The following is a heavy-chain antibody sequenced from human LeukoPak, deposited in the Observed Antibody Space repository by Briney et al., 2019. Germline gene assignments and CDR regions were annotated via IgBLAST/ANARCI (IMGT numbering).Heavy chain of an antibody. CDR3: ARGWNYGDY. CDR2: VSYTGDA. D-gene: IGHD3-3*01. CDR1: GGTISRYY. Sequence: SETLSLTCTVPGGTISRYYRSWVRQPPGKGLEWIGYVSYTGDASQNPSLRGRVTMSVDTSNNQVSLELSSVTAADTAVYYCARGWNYGDYWGQGTLVTVSS. V-gene: IGHV4-59*01. J-gene: IGHJ4*02.